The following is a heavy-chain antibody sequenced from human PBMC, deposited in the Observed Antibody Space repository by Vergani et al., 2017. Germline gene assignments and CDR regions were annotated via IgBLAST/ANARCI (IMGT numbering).Heavy chain of an antibody. CDR3: ARDQLRYFDWPGDAPKWFDH. CDR1: GGPFKNSA. D-gene: IGHD3-9*01. J-gene: IGHJ5*02. V-gene: IGHV1-69*13. Sequence: QVQLVQSGAEVKKPGSSVKVSCKASGGPFKNSAFSWVRQVPGQGLEWMGTIITFFGTTDYAQKFQGRFTIIADEFTKTVDMQLSNLRSEDTAVYYCARDQLRYFDWPGDAPKWFDHWGQGTLVTVSS. CDR2: IITFFGTT.